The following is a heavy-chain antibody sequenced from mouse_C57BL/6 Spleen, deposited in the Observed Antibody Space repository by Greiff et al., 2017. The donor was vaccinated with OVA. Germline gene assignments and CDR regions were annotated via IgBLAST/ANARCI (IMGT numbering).Heavy chain of an antibody. CDR2: IDPSDSYT. CDR3: ARGDDGYAMDY. Sequence: QVQLQQPGAELVMPGASVKLSCKASGYTFTSYWMHWVKQRPGQGLEWIGEIDPSDSYTNYNQKFKGKSTLTVDKSSSTAYMQLSSLTSEDSAVYYGARGDDGYAMDYWGQGTSVTVSS. D-gene: IGHD2-3*01. CDR1: GYTFTSYW. V-gene: IGHV1-69*01. J-gene: IGHJ4*01.